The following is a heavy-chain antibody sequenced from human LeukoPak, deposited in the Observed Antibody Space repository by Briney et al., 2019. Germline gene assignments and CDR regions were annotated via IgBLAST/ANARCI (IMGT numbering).Heavy chain of an antibody. CDR1: GYSISSGYY. CDR2: IYHTGST. Sequence: KTSETLSLTCTVSGYSISSGYYWGWIRQPPGKGLEWIGSIYHTGSTYYNPSLKSRVTISVDTSKNQFSLKLTSVTAADTAMYYCARDIVGATHDYWGQGTLVTVSS. D-gene: IGHD1-26*01. J-gene: IGHJ4*02. V-gene: IGHV4-38-2*02. CDR3: ARDIVGATHDY.